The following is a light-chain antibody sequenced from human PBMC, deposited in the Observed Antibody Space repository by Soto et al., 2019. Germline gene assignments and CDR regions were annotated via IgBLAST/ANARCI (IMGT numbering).Light chain of an antibody. Sequence: DIEMTQSPSSLSASVGDRVTITCRASQTISMYLNWYQQKPGKAPILLISALSSLQSGVPSRFSGSGSGTDFNFTINNLEPEDFATYYCQQSYTPPPLTFGGGTKVEI. CDR3: QQSYTPPPLT. CDR2: ALS. CDR1: QTISMY. V-gene: IGKV1-39*01. J-gene: IGKJ4*01.